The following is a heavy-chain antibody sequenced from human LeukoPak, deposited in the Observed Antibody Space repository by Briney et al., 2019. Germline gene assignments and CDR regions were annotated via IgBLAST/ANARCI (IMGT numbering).Heavy chain of an antibody. CDR3: ARDTRGSSTWVYI. D-gene: IGHD6-6*01. CDR1: GGTFSSYA. J-gene: IGHJ3*02. Sequence: GASVKVSCKASGGTFSSYAISWVRQAPGQGLEWMGRIIPILGIANYAQKFQGRVTITADKSTSTAHMELSSLRSEDTAVYYCARDTRGSSTWVYIWGQGTMVTVSS. CDR2: IIPILGIA. V-gene: IGHV1-69*04.